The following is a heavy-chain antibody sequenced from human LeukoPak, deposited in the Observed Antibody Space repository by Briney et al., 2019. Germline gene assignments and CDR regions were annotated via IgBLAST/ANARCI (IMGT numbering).Heavy chain of an antibody. Sequence: PSETLSLTCTVSGGSISSYYWSWIRQPPGKGLEWIGYIYYSGSTNYNPSLKSRVTISVDPSKNQFSLKLSSVTAADTAVYYCARVGSSGWYKDYWGQGTLVTVSS. CDR3: ARVGSSGWYKDY. D-gene: IGHD6-19*01. J-gene: IGHJ4*02. V-gene: IGHV4-59*01. CDR1: GGSISSYY. CDR2: IYYSGST.